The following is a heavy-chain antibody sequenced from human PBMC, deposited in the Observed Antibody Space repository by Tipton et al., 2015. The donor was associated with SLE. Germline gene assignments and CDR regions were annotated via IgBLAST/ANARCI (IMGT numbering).Heavy chain of an antibody. CDR2: IRYDGSNK. V-gene: IGHV3-30*02. D-gene: IGHD6-19*01. J-gene: IGHJ6*02. Sequence: SLRLSCAASGFTFSSYGMHWVRQAPGKGLEWVAFIRYDGSNKYYADSVKGRFTISRDNSKNTLYLQMNSLRAEDTAVYYCAKVPLYSSGLEGTDVWGQGTTVTVSS. CDR3: AKVPLYSSGLEGTDV. CDR1: GFTFSSYG.